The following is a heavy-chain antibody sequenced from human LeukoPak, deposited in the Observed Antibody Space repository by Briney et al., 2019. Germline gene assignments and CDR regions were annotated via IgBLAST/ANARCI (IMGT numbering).Heavy chain of an antibody. V-gene: IGHV4-39*01. CDR3: ARFLFTIFGVDSYFDY. CDR2: IYYSGST. D-gene: IGHD3-3*01. J-gene: IGHJ4*02. Sequence: SETLSLTCTVSGGSISSSSYYWGWIRQPPGKGLEWIGSIYYSGSTYYNPSLKSRVTISVDTSKNQFSLKLSSVTAADTAVYYCARFLFTIFGVDSYFDYWGQGTLVTVSS. CDR1: GGSISSSSYY.